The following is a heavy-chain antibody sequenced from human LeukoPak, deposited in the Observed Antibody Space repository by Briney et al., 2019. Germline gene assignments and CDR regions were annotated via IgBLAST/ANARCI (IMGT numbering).Heavy chain of an antibody. Sequence: SETLSLTCTVSGGSIRSYYWSWIRQPPGKGLEWIGYIYYSGSTNYNPSLKSRVTISVDTSKNQFSLKLSSVTAADTAVYYCARESRAARNPIDYWGQGTLVTVSS. J-gene: IGHJ4*01. V-gene: IGHV4-59*01. CDR3: ARESRAARNPIDY. D-gene: IGHD1-14*01. CDR1: GGSIRSYY. CDR2: IYYSGST.